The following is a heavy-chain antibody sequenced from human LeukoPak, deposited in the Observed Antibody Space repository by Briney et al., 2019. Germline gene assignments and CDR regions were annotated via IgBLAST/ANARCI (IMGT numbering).Heavy chain of an antibody. D-gene: IGHD3-10*01. Sequence: PGGSLRLSCAASGMSFNNFAMSWVRQAPGKGLEWVSTISGSGGNTYYADSVKGRVSISRDNSKNTMYLLMYSLRAEDTAVYYCAKDVLLWFGELLSGDDAFDIWGQGTMVTVSS. CDR3: AKDVLLWFGELLSGDDAFDI. J-gene: IGHJ3*02. CDR2: ISGSGGNT. V-gene: IGHV3-23*01. CDR1: GMSFNNFA.